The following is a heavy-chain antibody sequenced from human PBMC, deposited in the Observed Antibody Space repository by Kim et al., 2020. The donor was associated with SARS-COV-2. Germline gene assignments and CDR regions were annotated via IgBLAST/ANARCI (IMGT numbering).Heavy chain of an antibody. J-gene: IGHJ4*02. V-gene: IGHV4-39*01. CDR3: AGWGIFGY. CDR2: IVYTGST. Sequence: SETLSLTCTVSGGSFSTTNYYWGWIRQPPRKGLEWIGTIVYTGSTYYNPSLKSRLTISVDTSKNQFSMRLSSVTAADTAVYYCAGWGIFGYWGQGTLVTVSS. CDR1: GGSFSTTNYY. D-gene: IGHD3-10*02.